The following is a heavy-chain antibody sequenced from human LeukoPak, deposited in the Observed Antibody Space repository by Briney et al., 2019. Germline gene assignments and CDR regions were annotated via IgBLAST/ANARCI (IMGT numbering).Heavy chain of an antibody. CDR3: ARDRFPHYDILTGAPDY. CDR1: GFTVSTND. J-gene: IGHJ4*02. Sequence: GGSLRLSCAASGFTVSTNDMSWVRQAPGKGLEWVSVIYSGGTIYYADSVKGRFTISRDNSKNTLYLQMNSLRAEDTAVYYCARDRFPHYDILTGAPDYWGQGTLVTVSS. D-gene: IGHD3-9*01. V-gene: IGHV3-53*01. CDR2: IYSGGTI.